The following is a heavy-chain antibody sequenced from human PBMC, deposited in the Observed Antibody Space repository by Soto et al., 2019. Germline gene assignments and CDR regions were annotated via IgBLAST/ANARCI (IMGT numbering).Heavy chain of an antibody. V-gene: IGHV4-59*08. Sequence: QVQLQESGPGLVKPSETLSLTCTVSGGSISSYYWSWIRQPPGKGLEWIGYIYYSGSTNYNPSLKSRVTIPVDTSKNQFSLKLSSVTAADTAVYYCARSSPVVTRRRWYFDYWGQGTLVTVSS. J-gene: IGHJ4*02. CDR1: GGSISSYY. CDR2: IYYSGST. CDR3: ARSSPVVTRRRWYFDY. D-gene: IGHD2-15*01.